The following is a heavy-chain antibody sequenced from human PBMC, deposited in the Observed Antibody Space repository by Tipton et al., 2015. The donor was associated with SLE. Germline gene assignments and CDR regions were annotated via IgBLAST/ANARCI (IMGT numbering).Heavy chain of an antibody. CDR3: ARHFPRQVNDLYFFDY. D-gene: IGHD1-1*01. V-gene: IGHV4-61*02. Sequence: TLSLTCTVSGGSLSGDTYYWSWIRQPAGEGLEWIGRIFTSGNTNYNPSLKSRVTISVDTSKNQFSLELSSVTAADTAVYYCARHFPRQVNDLYFFDYWGQGTLVTVSS. CDR2: IFTSGNT. CDR1: GGSLSGDTYY. J-gene: IGHJ4*02.